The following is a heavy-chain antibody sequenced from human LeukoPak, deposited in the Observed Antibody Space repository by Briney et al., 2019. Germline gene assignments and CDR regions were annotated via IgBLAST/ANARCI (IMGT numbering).Heavy chain of an antibody. CDR3: AKTMSPYYYDSSGF. D-gene: IGHD3-22*01. CDR2: ISSSGSTV. V-gene: IGHV3-11*04. Sequence: GGSLRLSCAVSGFTFSDYYMSWIRQAPGKGLEWVSYISSSGSTVYYADSVKGRFTISRDNAKNSLYLQMNSLRAEDTAVYYCAKTMSPYYYDSSGFWGQGTLVTVSS. CDR1: GFTFSDYY. J-gene: IGHJ4*02.